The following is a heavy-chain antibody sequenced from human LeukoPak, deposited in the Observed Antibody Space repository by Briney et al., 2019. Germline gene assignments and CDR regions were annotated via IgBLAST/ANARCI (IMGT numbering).Heavy chain of an antibody. CDR1: GFTFSSYA. Sequence: GGSLRLSCAASGFTFSSYAMSWVRQAPGKGLEWVSAISGSGGSTYYADSVKGRFTISRDNSKNTLFLQMNSLRAEDTAVYYCAKDSLVGGWLVGYSFDSWGQGTLVIVSS. CDR3: AKDSLVGGWLVGYSFDS. D-gene: IGHD6-19*01. J-gene: IGHJ4*02. CDR2: ISGSGGST. V-gene: IGHV3-23*01.